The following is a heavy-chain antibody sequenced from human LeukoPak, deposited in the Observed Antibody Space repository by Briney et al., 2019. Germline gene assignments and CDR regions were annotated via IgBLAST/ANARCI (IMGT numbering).Heavy chain of an antibody. V-gene: IGHV3-64*01. D-gene: IGHD6-13*01. CDR3: ARGSSSWYLDDAFDI. J-gene: IGHJ3*02. CDR2: ISSNGGST. Sequence: PGGSLRLSCAVSGFTFSSYAMHWVRQAPGKGLEYVSAISSNGGSTYYANSVKGRFTISRDNSKNTLYLQMGSLRAEDMAVYYCARGSSSWYLDDAFDIWGQGTMVTVSS. CDR1: GFTFSSYA.